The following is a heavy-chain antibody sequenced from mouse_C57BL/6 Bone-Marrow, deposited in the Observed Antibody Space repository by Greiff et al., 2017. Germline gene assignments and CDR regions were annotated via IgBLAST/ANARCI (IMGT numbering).Heavy chain of an antibody. CDR1: GYSITSGYY. CDR3: ARGLGFAY. Sequence: EVKLMESGPGLVKPSQSLSLTCSVTGYSITSGYYWNWIRQFPGNKLEWMGYISYDGSNNYNPSLKNRISITRDTSKNQFFLKLNSVTTEDTATCYCARGLGFAYWGQGTLVTVSA. D-gene: IGHD3-3*01. J-gene: IGHJ3*01. V-gene: IGHV3-6*01. CDR2: ISYDGSN.